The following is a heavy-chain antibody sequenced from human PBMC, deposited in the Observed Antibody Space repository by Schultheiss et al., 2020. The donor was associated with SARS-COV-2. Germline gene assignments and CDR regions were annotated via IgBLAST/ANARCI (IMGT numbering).Heavy chain of an antibody. Sequence: SGPTLVKPTQTLTLTCTFSGFSLSTSGLGVGWIRQPPGKALEWLALIYWNDDKRYSPSLKSRLTTTKGTSNNQVVLTMANMDPVDTATYYCAHGLRFLGWNYAFDIWGQGTMVTVSS. CDR2: IYWNDDK. CDR1: GFSLSTSGLG. J-gene: IGHJ3*02. V-gene: IGHV2-5*01. CDR3: AHGLRFLGWNYAFDI. D-gene: IGHD3-3*01.